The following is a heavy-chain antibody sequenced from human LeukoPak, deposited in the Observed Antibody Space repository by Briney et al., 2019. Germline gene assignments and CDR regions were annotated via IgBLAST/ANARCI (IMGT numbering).Heavy chain of an antibody. Sequence: ASVKVSCKASGYTFTSYGISWMRQAPGQGLEWMGWISAYNGNTNYAQKLQGRVTMTTDTSTSTAYMELRSLRSDDTAVYYCARDPPDYYDSSGYTPYYYYYYMDVWGKGTTVTISS. CDR3: ARDPPDYYDSSGYTPYYYYYYMDV. V-gene: IGHV1-18*01. CDR2: ISAYNGNT. CDR1: GYTFTSYG. J-gene: IGHJ6*03. D-gene: IGHD3-22*01.